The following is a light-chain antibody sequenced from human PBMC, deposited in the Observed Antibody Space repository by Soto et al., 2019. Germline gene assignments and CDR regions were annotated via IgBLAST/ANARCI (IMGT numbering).Light chain of an antibody. Sequence: DIQMTQSPSSVSASVGDRATITCGASQGISGWVAWYKQTRGKAPKVLIYVASSLQSGVPSRFRGSGSGTDFTLTISSLKPEDFETYYCQQTNSLPLTFGGGTKVDIK. CDR3: QQTNSLPLT. V-gene: IGKV1-12*01. J-gene: IGKJ4*01. CDR2: VAS. CDR1: QGISGW.